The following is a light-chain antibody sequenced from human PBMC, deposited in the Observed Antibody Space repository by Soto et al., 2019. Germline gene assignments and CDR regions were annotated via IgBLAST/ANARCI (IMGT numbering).Light chain of an antibody. CDR1: QSVSSN. Sequence: EIGLTQSPATLSVSVGERATLSCRASQSVSSNLGWYQHKPGQAPRLLMYGASTRAAGVPARFSGSGSGTEFTLNISRLEPEDFTVYYCHHYKTFGQGTKVDIK. CDR3: HHYKT. V-gene: IGKV3D-15*01. J-gene: IGKJ1*01. CDR2: GAS.